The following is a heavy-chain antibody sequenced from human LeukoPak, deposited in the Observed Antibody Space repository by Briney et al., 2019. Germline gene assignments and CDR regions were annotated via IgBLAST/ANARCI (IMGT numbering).Heavy chain of an antibody. CDR1: GFTFSTYE. V-gene: IGHV3-48*03. D-gene: IGHD3-22*01. CDR3: ARDGRWINYYDGSSPV. CDR2: ISSSGSSI. Sequence: GGSLRLSCAASGFTFSTYEMNWVRQAPGKGLEWVSYISSSGSSIYYIDSVKGRFTISRDNAKNSLYLQMNSLRVEDTAVYYCARDGRWINYYDGSSPVWGQGVLVTVSS. J-gene: IGHJ4*02.